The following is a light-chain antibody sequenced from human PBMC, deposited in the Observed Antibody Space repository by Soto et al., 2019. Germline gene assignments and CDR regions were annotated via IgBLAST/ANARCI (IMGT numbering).Light chain of an antibody. CDR1: SSNIGSNY. V-gene: IGLV1-47*01. CDR3: AAWDDSLSGVV. CDR2: RND. J-gene: IGLJ3*02. Sequence: QSVLTQPPSASGTPGQRVTISCSGSSSNIGSNYVYWYQQLPGTAPKLLIYRNDQRPSGVPDRFSGSKSGTSASLAISGLRSDDEADYYCAAWDDSLSGVVFGGETKLTVL.